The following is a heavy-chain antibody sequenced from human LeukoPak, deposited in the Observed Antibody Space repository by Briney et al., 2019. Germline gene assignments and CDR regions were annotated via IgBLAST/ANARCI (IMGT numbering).Heavy chain of an antibody. CDR2: IYYSGTT. CDR1: GDSISSSTSYY. Sequence: SETLSLTCTVSGDSISSSTSYYWGWIRQPPGKGLEWIGSIYYSGTTYYNPSLKSRVTISVDTSKNYFSLKLGSVTAADTAVYYCARQRGYCSGGSCYRTPHFDYWGQGTLVTVSS. D-gene: IGHD2-15*01. J-gene: IGHJ4*02. V-gene: IGHV4-39*01. CDR3: ARQRGYCSGGSCYRTPHFDY.